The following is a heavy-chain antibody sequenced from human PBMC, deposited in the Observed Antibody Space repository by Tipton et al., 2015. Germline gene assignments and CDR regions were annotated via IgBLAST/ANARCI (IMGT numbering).Heavy chain of an antibody. J-gene: IGHJ6*02. CDR2: IYPGDSDT. Sequence: QSGPEVKQPGESLKISCKGSGYSFSTHWIGWVRQMPGKGLEWMGIIYPGDSDTRYSPSFEGQVTIPADKSSSTAFLQWSSLKASDSAIYFCARALNAWGILSYYYYGLDVWGQGTTVTVSS. CDR1: GYSFSTHW. D-gene: IGHD3-16*01. V-gene: IGHV5-51*03. CDR3: ARALNAWGILSYYYYGLDV.